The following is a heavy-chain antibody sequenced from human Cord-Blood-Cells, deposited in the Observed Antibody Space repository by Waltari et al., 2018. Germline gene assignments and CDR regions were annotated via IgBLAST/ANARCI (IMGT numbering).Heavy chain of an antibody. J-gene: IGHJ6*02. CDR1: GYSISSGYY. Sequence: QVQLQESGPGLVKPSETLSLTCAVSGYSISSGYYWGWIRQPPGTGLEWIGRIYHRGGNYSNPALRRRVTISGDTSKNQFALKLSSVTAADTAVYYCARAHTGSYYVGGMDVWGQGTTVTVSS. CDR3: ARAHTGSYYVGGMDV. D-gene: IGHD1-26*01. V-gene: IGHV4-38-2*01. CDR2: IYHRGGN.